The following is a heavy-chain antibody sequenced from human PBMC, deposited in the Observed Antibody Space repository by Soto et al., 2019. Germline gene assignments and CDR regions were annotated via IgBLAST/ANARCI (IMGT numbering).Heavy chain of an antibody. CDR2: IYHSGSS. J-gene: IGHJ5*02. CDR1: GYSISSGGYS. CDR3: ARRGSGTLDH. D-gene: IGHD3-16*01. Sequence: TLSLTCTVSGYSISSGGYSWSWIRQSPGKGLEWIGYIYHSGSSYYNPSLKSRLIMSVDTSRNHFSLKLNSVTAADTAVFYCARRGSGTLDHWGQGILVTVSS. V-gene: IGHV4-30-2*06.